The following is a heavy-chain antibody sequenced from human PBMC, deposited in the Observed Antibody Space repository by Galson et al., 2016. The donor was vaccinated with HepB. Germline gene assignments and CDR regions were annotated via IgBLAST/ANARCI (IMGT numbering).Heavy chain of an antibody. CDR2: IGTAGDT. CDR1: GFTFSRYD. CDR3: ARGGGGNTGGYYYYGMDV. D-gene: IGHD1-14*01. J-gene: IGHJ6*02. Sequence: SLRLSCAASGFTFSRYDMHWVRQVTGKGLEWVAAIGTAGDTYYADSVKGRFTISRENAKNSLYLQMNSLRVGDTAVYYCARGGGGNTGGYYYYGMDVWGQGTTVTVAS. V-gene: IGHV3-13*01.